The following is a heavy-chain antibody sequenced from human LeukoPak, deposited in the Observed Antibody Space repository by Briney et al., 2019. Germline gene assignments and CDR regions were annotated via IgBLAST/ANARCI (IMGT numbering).Heavy chain of an antibody. J-gene: IGHJ4*02. Sequence: GRSLRLSCAASGFSFSSFSMHSVRQAPGKGLELVAILSYGATITYYAASVKGRVTISRDNSKNTLYLQMNSLRAEDTAVYYCARDHGVAMGHFDYWGQGTLVTVSS. V-gene: IGHV3-30-3*01. D-gene: IGHD2-15*01. CDR3: ARDHGVAMGHFDY. CDR2: LSYGATIT. CDR1: GFSFSSFS.